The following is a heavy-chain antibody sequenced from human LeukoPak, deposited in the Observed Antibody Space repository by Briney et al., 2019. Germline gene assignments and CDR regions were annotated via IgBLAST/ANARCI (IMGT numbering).Heavy chain of an antibody. CDR3: ARAMGYDSSGCYYGY. V-gene: IGHV1-69*04. CDR2: IIPILGIA. J-gene: IGHJ4*02. D-gene: IGHD3-22*01. Sequence: SVKVSCKASGGTFSSYAISWVRQAPGQGLEWMGRIIPILGIANYAQKFQGRVTITADKSTSTAYMELSSLRSEDTAVYYCARAMGYDSSGCYYGYWGQGTLVTVSS. CDR1: GGTFSSYA.